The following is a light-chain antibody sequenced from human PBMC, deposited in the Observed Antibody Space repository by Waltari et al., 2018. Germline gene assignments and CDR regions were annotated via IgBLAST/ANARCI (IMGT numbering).Light chain of an antibody. V-gene: IGLV1-40*01. CDR2: GVN. CDR3: QSYDPSLSVV. CDR1: GSHIGAGND. J-gene: IGLJ2*01. Sequence: QSVLTQPPSVSGAPGQTVTISCTGSGSHIGAGNDVHWYQQRPGEAPKLLIYGVNTRPLGVPDRFSGSQSGTSASLAIRGLQAEDEADYYCQSYDPSLSVVFGGGTKLTVV.